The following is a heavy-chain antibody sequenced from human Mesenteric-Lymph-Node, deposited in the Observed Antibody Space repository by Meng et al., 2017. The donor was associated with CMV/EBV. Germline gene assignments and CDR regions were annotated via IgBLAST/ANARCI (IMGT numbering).Heavy chain of an antibody. V-gene: IGHV1-69*01. D-gene: IGHD3-10*01. Sequence: SWVRQAPGQGLEWMGAIVPIFGTGYYAQEFKGRVTITADESTSTAYMELKSLRSEDTAVYYCARSALKKYDGSGSYYNGNWFDPWGQGTLVTVSS. CDR3: ARSALKKYDGSGSYYNGNWFDP. CDR2: IVPIFGTG. J-gene: IGHJ5*02.